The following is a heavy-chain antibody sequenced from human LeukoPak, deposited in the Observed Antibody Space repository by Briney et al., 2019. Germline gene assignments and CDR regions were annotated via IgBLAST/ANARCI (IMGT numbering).Heavy chain of an antibody. V-gene: IGHV1-2*04. Sequence: ASVKVSCKASGYTFTGYYMHWVRQAPGQGLEWMGWINPNSGGTNYAQKFQGWVTMTRDTSTSTVYMELSSLRSEDTAVYYCAREPGFRGVGNDLWGQGTLVTVSS. CDR3: AREPGFRGVGNDL. J-gene: IGHJ5*02. D-gene: IGHD1-26*01. CDR2: INPNSGGT. CDR1: GYTFTGYY.